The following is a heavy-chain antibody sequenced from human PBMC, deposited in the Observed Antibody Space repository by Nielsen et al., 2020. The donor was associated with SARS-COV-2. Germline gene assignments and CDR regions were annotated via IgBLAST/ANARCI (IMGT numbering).Heavy chain of an antibody. CDR1: GGSISSGDYY. J-gene: IGHJ4*02. D-gene: IGHD2-15*01. CDR3: ARALRDIYVI. CDR2: IYYSGST. V-gene: IGHV4-30-4*01. Sequence: SETLSLTCTVSGGSISSGDYYWSWIRQPPGKGLEWIGYIYYSGSTYYNPSLESRVTIEVDKSKSQFALRLTSVTAADSAVYFCARALRDIYVIWGQGTLVTVSS.